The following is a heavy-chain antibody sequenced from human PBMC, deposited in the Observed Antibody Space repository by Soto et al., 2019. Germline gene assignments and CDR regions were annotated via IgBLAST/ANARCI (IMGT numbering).Heavy chain of an antibody. CDR3: AILRRGYYDSSGYYYDY. CDR1: GEYIRGYY. J-gene: IGHJ4*02. Sequence: LRWTVFGEYIRGYYGRWIRKNKRMGLEWIGYIYYSGSTNYNPSLKSRVTISVDTSKNQFSLKLSSVTAADTAVYYCAILRRGYYDSSGYYYDYWGQGTLVTVSS. D-gene: IGHD3-22*01. CDR2: IYYSGST. V-gene: IGHV4-59*01.